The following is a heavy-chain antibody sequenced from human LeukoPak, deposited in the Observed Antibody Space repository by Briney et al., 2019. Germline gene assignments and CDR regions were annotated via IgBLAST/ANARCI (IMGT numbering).Heavy chain of an antibody. CDR1: SGSISTSNYY. D-gene: IGHD3-10*01. Sequence: SETLSLTCTVSSGSISTSNYYWGWVRQPPGKALEWIGNIFYSGSTYYSPSLKSRVTISVDTSKNQFSLKLSSVTAADTAVYYCARAEGLYGSGSYSIDYWGQGTLVTVSS. V-gene: IGHV4-39*07. CDR3: ARAEGLYGSGSYSIDY. CDR2: IFYSGST. J-gene: IGHJ4*02.